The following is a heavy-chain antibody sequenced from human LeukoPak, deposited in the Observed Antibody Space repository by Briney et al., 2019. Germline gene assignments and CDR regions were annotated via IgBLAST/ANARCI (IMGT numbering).Heavy chain of an antibody. J-gene: IGHJ4*02. CDR2: IFHSGNT. V-gene: IGHV4-38-2*01. CDR1: GYSITSGYH. CDR3: ARHNLYDSSGDGRYYFYY. D-gene: IGHD3-22*01. Sequence: SETLSLTRAVSGYSITSGYHWGSIRQPPGQGLEWIGSIFHSGNTYYYPSLKSRITILLDTSTNLFSVELSPLTAADTAVYYCARHNLYDSSGDGRYYFYYWSQGTLVTVSS.